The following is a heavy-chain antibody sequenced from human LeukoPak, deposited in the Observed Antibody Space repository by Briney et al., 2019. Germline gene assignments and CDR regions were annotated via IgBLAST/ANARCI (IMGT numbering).Heavy chain of an antibody. CDR1: GGSFSGYY. V-gene: IGHV4-34*01. CDR3: ASQSGNANYFDY. CDR2: INHSGST. Sequence: SETLSLTCAVYGGSFSGYYWSWIRQPPGKGLEWIGEINHSGSTNYNPSLKSRVTISVDTSKNQFSLRMNSMTAADTAVYYCASQSGNANYFDYWGQGILVTVSS. J-gene: IGHJ4*02. D-gene: IGHD1-1*01.